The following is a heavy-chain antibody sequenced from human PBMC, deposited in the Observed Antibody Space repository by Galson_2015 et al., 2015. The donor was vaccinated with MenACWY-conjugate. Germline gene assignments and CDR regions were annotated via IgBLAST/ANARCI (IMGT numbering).Heavy chain of an antibody. CDR3: ARDRRDFLSQDYYYGMDV. D-gene: IGHD2-21*02. J-gene: IGHJ6*02. CDR1: GDSVSSNSAA. V-gene: IGHV6-1*01. CDR2: TYYRSKWYN. Sequence: CAISGDSVSSNSAAWNWIRQSPSRGLEWLGRTYYRSKWYNDYAVSVKSRITINPDTSKNQFSLQLNSVTPEDTAVYYCARDRRDFLSQDYYYGMDVWGQGTTVTVSS.